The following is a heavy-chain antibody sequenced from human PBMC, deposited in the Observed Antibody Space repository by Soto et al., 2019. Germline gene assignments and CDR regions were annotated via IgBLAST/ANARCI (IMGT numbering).Heavy chain of an antibody. CDR2: INPSGGNT. Sequence: ASVKVSCKASGYTFTSYAMHWVRQAPGQGLEWLGIINPSGGNTNYAQKLQGRVTMTTDTSTSTAYMELRSLRSDDTAVYYCARASGSSYWFDPWGQGTLVTVSS. V-gene: IGHV1-18*01. CDR3: ARASGSSYWFDP. CDR1: GYTFTSYA. D-gene: IGHD1-26*01. J-gene: IGHJ5*02.